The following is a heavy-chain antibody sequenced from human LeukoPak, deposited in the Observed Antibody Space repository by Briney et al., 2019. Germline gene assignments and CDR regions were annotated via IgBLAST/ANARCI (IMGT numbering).Heavy chain of an antibody. CDR3: ARDHYGSGWYGIDY. V-gene: IGHV6-1*01. Sequence: SQTLSLTCAISGDSVSSNSASWNWIRQSPSRGLEWLGRTYYRSKWYNEYAVSVKSRITINPDTSNNQLSLHLNSVTPEDTAIYYCARDHYGSGWYGIDYWGQGTLVTVSS. J-gene: IGHJ4*02. CDR1: GDSVSSNSAS. D-gene: IGHD6-19*01. CDR2: TYYRSKWYN.